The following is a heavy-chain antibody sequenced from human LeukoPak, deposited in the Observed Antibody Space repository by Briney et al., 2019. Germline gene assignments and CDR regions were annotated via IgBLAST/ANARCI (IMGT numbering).Heavy chain of an antibody. CDR1: GFTFTSSA. Sequence: GTSVKVSCKASGFTFTSSAVQWVRQARGQRLEWIGWIAVGSGNTNYAQKFQERVTITRDMSTSTAYMELSSLRSEDTAVYYCAARNAYGDYTLYFDYWGQGTLVTVSS. J-gene: IGHJ4*02. CDR3: AARNAYGDYTLYFDY. CDR2: IAVGSGNT. D-gene: IGHD4-17*01. V-gene: IGHV1-58*01.